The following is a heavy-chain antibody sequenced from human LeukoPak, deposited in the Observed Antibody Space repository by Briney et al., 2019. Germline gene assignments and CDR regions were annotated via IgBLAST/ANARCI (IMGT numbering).Heavy chain of an antibody. CDR1: GFTFSSYA. Sequence: GGSLRLSCAASGFTFSSYAMSWVRQAPGKGLEWVSAISGSGGRIYYGASVKGRFTISRDNSKNTLNLQMNSLRAEDTAVYYCATSKYSGSYWGQGTLVTVSS. D-gene: IGHD1-26*01. CDR3: ATSKYSGSY. CDR2: ISGSGGRI. J-gene: IGHJ4*02. V-gene: IGHV3-23*01.